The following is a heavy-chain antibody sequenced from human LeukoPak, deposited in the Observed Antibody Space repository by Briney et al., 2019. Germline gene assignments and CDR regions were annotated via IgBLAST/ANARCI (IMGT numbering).Heavy chain of an antibody. J-gene: IGHJ3*02. CDR1: GFTVSNNY. CDR3: GRVGGRSKAAKGDAFDI. D-gene: IGHD6-6*01. CDR2: ISSGSTYM. V-gene: IGHV3-21*01. Sequence: PGGSLRLSCAASGFTVSNNYMNWVRQAPGKGLEWVSSISSGSTYMYYADSVKGRFTISRDNAQNSMYLQMNSLRAEDTAVYYCGRVGGRSKAAKGDAFDIWGQGTMVTVSS.